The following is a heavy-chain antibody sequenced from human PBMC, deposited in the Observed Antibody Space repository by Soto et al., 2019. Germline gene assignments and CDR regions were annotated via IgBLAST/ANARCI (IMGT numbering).Heavy chain of an antibody. Sequence: ASVKVSCKASGYTFTGYYIHWVRQAPGQGLEWMGSISPHSGGPNYAQRFQGRVTMTRDTSMTTVYMEMSGLTSDDTAVYYCAREEQTGANYYLDYWGQGTMVTVSS. J-gene: IGHJ4*02. CDR3: AREEQTGANYYLDY. D-gene: IGHD7-27*01. V-gene: IGHV1-2*02. CDR2: ISPHSGGP. CDR1: GYTFTGYY.